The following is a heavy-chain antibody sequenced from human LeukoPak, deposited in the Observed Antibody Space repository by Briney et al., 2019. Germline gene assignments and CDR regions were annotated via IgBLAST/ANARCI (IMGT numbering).Heavy chain of an antibody. V-gene: IGHV3-30*02. D-gene: IGHD2-15*01. CDR1: GFTFSSYG. Sequence: PGGSLRLSCAASGFTFSSYGMHWVRQAPGKGLEWVAFIRYTGSNKYYADSVKGRFTISRDNAKNSLYLQMNSLRAEDTALYYCARALTATLDHWTYYYYMDVWGKGTTVTVSS. CDR2: IRYTGSNK. J-gene: IGHJ6*03. CDR3: ARALTATLDHWTYYYYMDV.